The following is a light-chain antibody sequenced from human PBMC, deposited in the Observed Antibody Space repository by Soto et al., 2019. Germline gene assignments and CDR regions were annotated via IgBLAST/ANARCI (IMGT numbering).Light chain of an antibody. J-gene: IGLJ2*01. CDR1: SSDVGGYNY. CDR2: DVS. V-gene: IGLV2-11*01. CDR3: CSYAGSYTFV. Sequence: ALTQPRSVSGSPGQSVTISCTGTSSDVGGYNYVSWYQQHPGKAPKLMIYDVSKRPSGVPDRFSGSKSGNTASLTISGLQAEDEADYYCCSYAGSYTFVFGGGTKLTVL.